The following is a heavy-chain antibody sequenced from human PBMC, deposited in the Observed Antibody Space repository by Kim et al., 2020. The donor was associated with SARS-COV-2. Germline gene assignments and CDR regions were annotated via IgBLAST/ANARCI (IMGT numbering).Heavy chain of an antibody. J-gene: IGHJ6*02. V-gene: IGHV6-1*01. CDR2: YRSKWNN. Sequence: YRSKWNNEYAASVKSRITIKPDTSKNQFSLQLNSVTPEDTAVYYCTNMDVWGQGTTVTVSS. D-gene: IGHD2-8*01. CDR3: TNMDV.